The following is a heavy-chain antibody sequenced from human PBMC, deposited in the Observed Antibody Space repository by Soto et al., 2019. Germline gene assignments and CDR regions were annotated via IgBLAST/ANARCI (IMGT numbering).Heavy chain of an antibody. CDR1: GFIFSNYN. CDR3: VRGHSTSLVYYYYYMDV. V-gene: IGHV3-48*01. CDR2: ISGGSNTI. J-gene: IGHJ6*03. Sequence: EVQLVESGGDLVQPGGSLRLSCAASGFIFSNYNMNWVRQTPGKGLEWVSYISGGSNTIYYADSVKGRFTISRDNAKNSLYLQLNSLRPEDAAVYYCVRGHSTSLVYYYYYMDVWGKGTTVTVSS. D-gene: IGHD6-13*01.